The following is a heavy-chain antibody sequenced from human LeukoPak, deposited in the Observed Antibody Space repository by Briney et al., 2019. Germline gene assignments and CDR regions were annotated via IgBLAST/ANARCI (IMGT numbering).Heavy chain of an antibody. CDR3: ARDLWAGDNRLFDY. J-gene: IGHJ4*02. CDR2: INTNTGNP. CDR1: GYTFTTYA. Sequence: ASVKVSCKASGYTFTTYAMNWVRQAPGQGLEWMGWINTNTGNPTYAQGFTGRFVFSLATSVSTAYLQISSLKAEDTAVYYCARDLWAGDNRLFDYWGQGTLVTVSS. V-gene: IGHV7-4-1*02. D-gene: IGHD2-21*01.